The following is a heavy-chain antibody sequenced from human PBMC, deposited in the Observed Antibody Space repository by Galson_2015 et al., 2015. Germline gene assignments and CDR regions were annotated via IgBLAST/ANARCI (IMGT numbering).Heavy chain of an antibody. J-gene: IGHJ6*02. D-gene: IGHD5-18*01. CDR3: AREETVTAERYYYYGMDV. Sequence: SVKVSCKASGYTFTGYYMHWVRQAPGQGLEWMGWINPNSGGTNYAQKFQGWVTMTRDTSISTAYMELSRLRSDDTAVYYCAREETVTAERYYYYGMDVWGQGTTVTVSS. CDR2: INPNSGGT. CDR1: GYTFTGYY. V-gene: IGHV1-2*04.